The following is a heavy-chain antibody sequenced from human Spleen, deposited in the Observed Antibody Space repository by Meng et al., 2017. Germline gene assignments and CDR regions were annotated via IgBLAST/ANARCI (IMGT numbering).Heavy chain of an antibody. CDR3: ARGFARIQETRRYCSGGSCNYGMDV. D-gene: IGHD2-15*01. CDR1: GGSFSGYY. J-gene: IGHJ6*02. Sequence: SETLSLTCAVYGGSFSGYYWSWIRQPPGKGLEWIGEMNHRGSTNYNPSLKSRVTISVDTSNNQLSLKLSSVTAADTAVYYCARGFARIQETRRYCSGGSCNYGMDVWGQGTTVTVSS. V-gene: IGHV4-34*01. CDR2: MNHRGST.